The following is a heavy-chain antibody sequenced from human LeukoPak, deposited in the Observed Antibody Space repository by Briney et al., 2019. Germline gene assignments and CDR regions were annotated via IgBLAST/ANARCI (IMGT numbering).Heavy chain of an antibody. Sequence: SVKVSCKASGYTFTGYYIHWVRQAPGQGLEWMGIIDPSGGSTNYAQKFQGRITMTRDTSTSTVYMELSSLRSEDTAIYYCATLVSGSSPIIDFDFWGQGTLVTVSS. J-gene: IGHJ4*02. V-gene: IGHV1-46*01. D-gene: IGHD3-10*01. CDR1: GYTFTGYY. CDR3: ATLVSGSSPIIDFDF. CDR2: IDPSGGST.